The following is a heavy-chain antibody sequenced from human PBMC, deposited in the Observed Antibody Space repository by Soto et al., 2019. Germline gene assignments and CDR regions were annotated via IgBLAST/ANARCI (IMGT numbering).Heavy chain of an antibody. Sequence: PSETLSLTCTVSGGSISSYYWSWIRQPPGKGLEWIGYIYYSGSTNYNPSLKSRVTISVDTSKNQFSLKLSSVTAADTAVYYCARAPPLLRYFDLVGLSPFDYWGQGTLVTV. D-gene: IGHD3-9*01. V-gene: IGHV4-59*08. CDR1: GGSISSYY. CDR3: ARAPPLLRYFDLVGLSPFDY. J-gene: IGHJ4*02. CDR2: IYYSGST.